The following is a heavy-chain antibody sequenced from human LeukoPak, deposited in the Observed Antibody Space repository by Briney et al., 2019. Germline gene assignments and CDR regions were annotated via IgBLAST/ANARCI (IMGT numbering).Heavy chain of an antibody. J-gene: IGHJ3*01. D-gene: IGHD3-22*01. CDR1: GYTFTGYY. CDR2: INPNSGGT. V-gene: IGHV1-2*02. Sequence: ASVKVSCKASGYTFTGYYMHWVRQAPGQGLEWMGWINPNSGGTNYAQKFQGRFTMTRDASISTAYMELSRLRSDDTAVYYCAREGLRSRYDSSGYSTWGQGTMVTVSS. CDR3: AREGLRSRYDSSGYST.